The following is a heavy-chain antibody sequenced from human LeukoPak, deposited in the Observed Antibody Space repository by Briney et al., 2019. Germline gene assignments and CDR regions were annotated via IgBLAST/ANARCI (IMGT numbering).Heavy chain of an antibody. CDR3: ARVGGYYYDSSGSYYFDY. D-gene: IGHD3-22*01. CDR1: GGSISSSNW. Sequence: PSETLSLTCAVSGGSISSSNWWSWVRQPPGKGLEWIGEIYHSGSTNYNPSLKSRVTISVDKSKNQFSLKLSSVTAADTAVYYCARVGGYYYDSSGSYYFDYWGQGTLVTVSS. CDR2: IYHSGST. J-gene: IGHJ4*02. V-gene: IGHV4-4*02.